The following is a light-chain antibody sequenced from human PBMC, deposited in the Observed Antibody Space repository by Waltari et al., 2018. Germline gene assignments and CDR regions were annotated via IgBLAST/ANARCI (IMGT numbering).Light chain of an antibody. CDR2: EDN. CDR3: CSYAGRRSLM. Sequence: QSALTQTASVSGSPGQSITISCTGTSSDIGRHNLFSWYQKSPGKAPRPIIYEDNKRPSGASNRFSGSKSGNTASLTIFGLQAEDEGEYYCCSYAGRRSLMFGGGTKVTVL. V-gene: IGLV2-23*01. J-gene: IGLJ3*02. CDR1: SSDIGRHNL.